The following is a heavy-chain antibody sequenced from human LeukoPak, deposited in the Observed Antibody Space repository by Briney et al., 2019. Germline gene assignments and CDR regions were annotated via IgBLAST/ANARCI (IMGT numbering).Heavy chain of an antibody. V-gene: IGHV4-61*01. CDR1: GGTISSSSYY. J-gene: IGHJ5*02. CDR2: RYYSGST. CDR3: ARDRGSGDDNWFDP. D-gene: IGHD3-10*01. Sequence: PSETLSLTCTVSGGTISSSSYYWGWIRQPPGKGLEWIGYRYYSGSTNYNPSLKSRVTISVDTSKNQVSLKLSSVTAADTAVYYCARDRGSGDDNWFDPWGQGTLVTVSS.